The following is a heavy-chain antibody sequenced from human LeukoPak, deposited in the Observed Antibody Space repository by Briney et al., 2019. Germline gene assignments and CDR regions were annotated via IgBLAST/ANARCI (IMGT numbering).Heavy chain of an antibody. V-gene: IGHV3-74*03. CDR2: INGDGSSA. CDR3: ARDQYYQLLL. CDR1: GFTFRGYW. Sequence: PGGSLRLSCAGSGFTFRGYWIHWVRQVPGKGLVWVSRINGDGSSATYADSVKGRFTISRDHAKNTVYLQMNNLRAEDTAVYYCARDQYYQLLLWGQGSLVTVSP. D-gene: IGHD2-2*01. J-gene: IGHJ4*02.